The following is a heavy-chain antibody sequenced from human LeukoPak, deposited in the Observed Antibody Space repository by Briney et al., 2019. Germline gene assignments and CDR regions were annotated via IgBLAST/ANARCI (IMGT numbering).Heavy chain of an antibody. D-gene: IGHD3-10*01. CDR3: ARYGVTMVRGVTLVEAFDY. CDR2: IYTSGST. V-gene: IGHV4-59*10. Sequence: SETLSLTCAVYGGSFSGYYWSWIRQPAGKGLEWIGRIYTSGSTNYNPSLKSRVTMSVDTSKNQFSLKLSSVTAADTAVYYCARYGVTMVRGVTLVEAFDYWGQGTLVTVSS. J-gene: IGHJ4*02. CDR1: GGSFSGYY.